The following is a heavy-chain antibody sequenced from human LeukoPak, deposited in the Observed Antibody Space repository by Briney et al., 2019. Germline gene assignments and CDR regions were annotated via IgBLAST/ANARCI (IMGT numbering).Heavy chain of an antibody. D-gene: IGHD2-15*01. J-gene: IGHJ3*02. CDR1: GGSISRYY. Sequence: SETLSLTCTVSGGSISRYYWSWVRQPPGKGLEWMGYIYYSGSTNNNPPLKSRGTISVEKYKNQISRKLRSVTAADTAVYYCARYCSGASCNDAFDIWGQGTMVTVSS. CDR3: ARYCSGASCNDAFDI. CDR2: IYYSGST. V-gene: IGHV4-59*01.